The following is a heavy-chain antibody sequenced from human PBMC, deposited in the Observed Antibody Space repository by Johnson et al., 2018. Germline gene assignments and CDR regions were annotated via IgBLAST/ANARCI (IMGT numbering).Heavy chain of an antibody. D-gene: IGHD3-10*01. V-gene: IGHV3-74*02. CDR3: ARGWYYLDSGEVLQHYYYRGV. CDR1: GFTFSSYW. CDR2: LNSDGSST. Sequence: VQLVESGGGLVQPGGSLRLSCAASGFTFSSYWMHWVRQAPGKGLVWVSRLNSDGSSTSYADSVKGRFTISRDNATNSLYLQMNSLSAEDTAVYYCARGWYYLDSGEVLQHYYYRGVWCKGPTVTVSS. J-gene: IGHJ6*03.